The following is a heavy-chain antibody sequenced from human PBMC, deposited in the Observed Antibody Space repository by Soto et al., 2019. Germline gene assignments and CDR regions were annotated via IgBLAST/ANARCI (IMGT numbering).Heavy chain of an antibody. CDR1: GFTFSSYG. V-gene: IGHV3-30*18. CDR3: AKDPVWWLAYYFDY. CDR2: ISYDGSNK. D-gene: IGHD5-12*01. J-gene: IGHJ4*02. Sequence: GGSLRLSCAASGFTFSSYGMHWVRQAPGKGLEWVAVISYDGSNKYYADSVKGRFTISRDNSKNTLYLQMNSLRAEDTAVYYCAKDPVWWLAYYFDYCGKGTLVTVAS.